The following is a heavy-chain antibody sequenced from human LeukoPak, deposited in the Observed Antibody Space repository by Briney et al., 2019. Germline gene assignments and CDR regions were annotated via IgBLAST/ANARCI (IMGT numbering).Heavy chain of an antibody. CDR1: GSSMNLYS. Sequence: SETLSLTCSVSGSSMNLYSWNWIRQSPGKGLEWIAYMYYSGTTNYNPSLENRAAISLDLSRHQFSLKLSSVTAADTAVYYCASSGYNYGTPKFQHWGQGTLVTVSS. D-gene: IGHD5-12*01. CDR2: MYYSGTT. CDR3: ASSGYNYGTPKFQH. V-gene: IGHV4-59*08. J-gene: IGHJ1*01.